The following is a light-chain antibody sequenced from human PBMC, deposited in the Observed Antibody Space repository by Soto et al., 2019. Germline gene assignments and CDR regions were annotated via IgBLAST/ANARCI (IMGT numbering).Light chain of an antibody. CDR1: SSDVGTYNY. Sequence: QSALTQPASVSGSPGQSITISCTGTSSDVGTYNYVSWYLQHPGNAPKLIIYQVTNRPSGVSNRFSGSKSGNTASLSISGLQAEDVSYFYCSSYTSSSSPYVFGTGTKLTVL. CDR2: QVT. CDR3: SSYTSSSSPYV. V-gene: IGLV2-14*01. J-gene: IGLJ1*01.